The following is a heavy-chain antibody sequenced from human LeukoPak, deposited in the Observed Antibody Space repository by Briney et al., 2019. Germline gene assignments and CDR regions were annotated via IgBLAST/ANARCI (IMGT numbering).Heavy chain of an antibody. CDR2: INHSGST. CDR1: GGSFSGYY. D-gene: IGHD2-15*01. Sequence: SETLSLTCAVYGGSFSGYYWSWIRQPPGKRLEWIGEINHSGSTNYNPSLKSRVTISVDTSKNQFSLKLSSVTAADTAVYYCARHYCSGGSCYSEGETYFDYWGQGTLVTVSS. CDR3: ARHYCSGGSCYSEGETYFDY. V-gene: IGHV4-34*01. J-gene: IGHJ4*02.